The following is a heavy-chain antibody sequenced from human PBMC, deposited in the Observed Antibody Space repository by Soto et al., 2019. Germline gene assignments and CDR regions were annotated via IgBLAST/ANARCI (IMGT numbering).Heavy chain of an antibody. CDR1: GFTFSSYA. CDR3: AKDSSVGYSRTPFDY. J-gene: IGHJ4*02. V-gene: IGHV3-23*01. CDR2: ISGSGGST. Sequence: EVQLLESGGGLVQPGGSLRLSCAASGFTFSSYAMSWVRQAPGKGLEWVSAISGSGGSTYYADSVKGRVTISRDNSKNTLYLQMNSLRAEDTAVYYCAKDSSVGYSRTPFDYWGQGTLVTVSS. D-gene: IGHD6-13*01.